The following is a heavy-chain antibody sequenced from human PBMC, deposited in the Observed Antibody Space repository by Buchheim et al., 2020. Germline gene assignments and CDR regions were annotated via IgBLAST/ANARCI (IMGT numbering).Heavy chain of an antibody. CDR2: ISHSGST. Sequence: QLQLQESGSGLVKPSQTLSLTCAVSGGSISSGVYSWNWIRQPPGKGLEWIGHISHSGSTYYNPSLKSRVTVSVDRSKNQFSLTLSSVTAADTAVYYCARGGEELGLDYWGQGTL. V-gene: IGHV4-30-2*01. D-gene: IGHD7-27*01. CDR1: GGSISSGVYS. CDR3: ARGGEELGLDY. J-gene: IGHJ4*02.